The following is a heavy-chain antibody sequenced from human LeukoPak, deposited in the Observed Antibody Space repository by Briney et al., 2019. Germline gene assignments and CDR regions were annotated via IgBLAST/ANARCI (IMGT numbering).Heavy chain of an antibody. CDR3: ARSEYRVLWDAFDI. V-gene: IGHV3-11*01. D-gene: IGHD2-2*01. J-gene: IGHJ3*02. CDR1: GFTFSDYY. Sequence: PGGSLRLSCAASGFTFSDYYMSWIRPAPGKGLEWVSYISSSGSTIYYADSVKGRYTISRDNAKNSLYLQMNSLRAEDTAVYYCARSEYRVLWDAFDIWGQGTMVTVSS. CDR2: ISSSGSTI.